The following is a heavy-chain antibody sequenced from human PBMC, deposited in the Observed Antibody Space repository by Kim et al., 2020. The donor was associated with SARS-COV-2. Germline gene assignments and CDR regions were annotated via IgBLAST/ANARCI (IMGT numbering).Heavy chain of an antibody. Sequence: NPSRKSRVTITEDPSKHQFSLKLSSVTAADTAVYYRARASRYYYYYMDVWGKGTTVTVSS. V-gene: IGHV4-34*01. J-gene: IGHJ6*03. CDR3: ARASRYYYYYMDV.